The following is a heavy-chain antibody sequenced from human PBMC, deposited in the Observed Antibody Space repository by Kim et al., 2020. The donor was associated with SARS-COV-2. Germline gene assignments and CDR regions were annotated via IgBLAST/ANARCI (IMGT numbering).Heavy chain of an antibody. CDR3: ASRRETTMDRGAFDI. Sequence: GGSLRLSCAASGFSVSRKHMSWVRQAPGKGLEWVSVIYSGDSAHFADSVKGRFTLSRDTSKNILYLQMRSLRAEDTALYYCASRRETTMDRGAFDIWGQGTMVNVTS. CDR1: GFSVSRKH. J-gene: IGHJ3*02. D-gene: IGHD3-10*01. V-gene: IGHV3-53*01. CDR2: IYSGDSA.